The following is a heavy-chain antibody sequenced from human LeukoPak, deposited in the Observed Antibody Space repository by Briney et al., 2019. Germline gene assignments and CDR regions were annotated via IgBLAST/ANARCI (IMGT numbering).Heavy chain of an antibody. D-gene: IGHD1-26*01. J-gene: IGHJ4*02. CDR1: GLTVSRND. CDR3: ARENSGSYYFDY. V-gene: IGHV3-74*01. CDR2: INSDGSST. Sequence: GGSLRLSCAASGLTVSRNDMSWVRQAPGKGLVWVSRINSDGSSTSYADSVKGRFTISRDNAKNTLYLQMNSLRAEDTAVYYCARENSGSYYFDYWGQGTLVTVSS.